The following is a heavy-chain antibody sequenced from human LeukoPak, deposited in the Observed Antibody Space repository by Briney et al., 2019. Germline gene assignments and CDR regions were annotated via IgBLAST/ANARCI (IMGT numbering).Heavy chain of an antibody. Sequence: GGSLRLSCAASGFTFSSYEMNWVRQAPGKGLEWVSAISGGGGSTYYPDSVKGRFTISRDNSRNTLYLQMNSLRAEDTAVYHCAKKGGYSYGDPFDYWGQGTLVTVSS. CDR2: ISGGGGST. D-gene: IGHD5-18*01. J-gene: IGHJ4*02. CDR1: GFTFSSYE. CDR3: AKKGGYSYGDPFDY. V-gene: IGHV3-23*01.